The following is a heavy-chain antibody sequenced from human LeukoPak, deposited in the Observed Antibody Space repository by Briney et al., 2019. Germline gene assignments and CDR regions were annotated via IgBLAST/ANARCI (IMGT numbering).Heavy chain of an antibody. CDR3: ARLWRYSTSREYYFDY. CDR2: IYYSGST. CDR1: GGSISSYY. D-gene: IGHD6-6*01. Sequence: KTSETLSLTCTVSGGSISSYYWSWIRQPPGKGLEWIGYIYYSGSTNYNPSLKSRVTISVDTSKNQFSLKLTSVTATDTAVYFCARLWRYSTSREYYFDYWGQGTLVTVSS. J-gene: IGHJ4*02. V-gene: IGHV4-59*08.